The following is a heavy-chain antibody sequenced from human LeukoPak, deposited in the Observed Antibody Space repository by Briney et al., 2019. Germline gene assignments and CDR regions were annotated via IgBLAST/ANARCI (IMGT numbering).Heavy chain of an antibody. CDR3: ARVLKDYGDIEYFQH. CDR2: INHSGST. D-gene: IGHD4-17*01. CDR1: GGSFSGYY. Sequence: PSETLPLTCAVYGGSFSGYYWSWIRQPPGKGLEWIGEINHSGSTNYNPSLKSRVTITVDTSKNQLSLRLSSVTAADTAVYYCARVLKDYGDIEYFQHWGQGTLVTVSS. V-gene: IGHV4-34*01. J-gene: IGHJ1*01.